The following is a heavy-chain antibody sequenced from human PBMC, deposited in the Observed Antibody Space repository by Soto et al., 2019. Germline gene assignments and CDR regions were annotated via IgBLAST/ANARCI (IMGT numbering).Heavy chain of an antibody. Sequence: PPGKGLEWIGYIYYSGSTNYNPSLKSRVTISVDTSKNQFSLKLSSVTAADSSVYYCARWFLTVVTVDYWGQGTLVTVSS. CDR3: ARWFLTVVTVDY. D-gene: IGHD2-15*01. J-gene: IGHJ4*02. CDR2: IYYSGST. V-gene: IGHV4-59*08.